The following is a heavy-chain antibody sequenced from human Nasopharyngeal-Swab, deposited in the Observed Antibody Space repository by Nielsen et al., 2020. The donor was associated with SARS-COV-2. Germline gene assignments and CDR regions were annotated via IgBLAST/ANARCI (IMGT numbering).Heavy chain of an antibody. V-gene: IGHV3-30*02. Sequence: GESLKISCEASGFIFSDYGMHWVRQAPGKGLEWLAFIRYDGRSKYHADSVRGRFTISRDKSKNTLYLQMNSLRGDDTAVYYCAKDRYTSGGYFDFWGQGALVTVSS. CDR3: AKDRYTSGGYFDF. J-gene: IGHJ4*02. D-gene: IGHD2-2*02. CDR2: IRYDGRSK. CDR1: GFIFSDYG.